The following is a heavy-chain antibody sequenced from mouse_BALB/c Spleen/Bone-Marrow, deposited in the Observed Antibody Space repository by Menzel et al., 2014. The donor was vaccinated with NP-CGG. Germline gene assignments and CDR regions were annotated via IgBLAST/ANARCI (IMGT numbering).Heavy chain of an antibody. J-gene: IGHJ3*01. V-gene: IGHV1S81*02. CDR1: GYTFNSYY. Sequence: QVHVKQSGAELVKPGASVKLSCKASGYTFNSYYMYWVKQRPGQGLEWIGEINPSNGGINFNEKFKSKATLTVDKSSSTAYMQLSSLTSEDSAVYYCTREGAYWGQGTLATVSA. CDR2: INPSNGGI. CDR3: TREGAY.